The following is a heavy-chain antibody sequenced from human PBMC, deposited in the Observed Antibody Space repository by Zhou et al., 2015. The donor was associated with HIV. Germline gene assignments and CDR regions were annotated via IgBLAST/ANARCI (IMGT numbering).Heavy chain of an antibody. CDR2: INPNSGGT. J-gene: IGHJ4*02. Sequence: QVQLVQSGAEVKKPGSSVKVSCKASGGTFSNYVISWVRQAPGQGLEWMGWINPNSGGTNYAQKFQGRVTMTRDTSISTAYMELSRLRSDDTAVYYCARALLEGSGYDLRYWGQGTLVTVSS. CDR1: GGTFSNYV. V-gene: IGHV1-2*02. D-gene: IGHD5-12*01. CDR3: ARALLEGSGYDLRY.